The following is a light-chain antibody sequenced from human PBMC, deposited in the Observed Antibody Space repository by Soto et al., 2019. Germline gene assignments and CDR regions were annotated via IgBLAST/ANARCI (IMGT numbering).Light chain of an antibody. V-gene: IGKV3-15*01. CDR2: VAS. J-gene: IGKJ4*01. CDR1: QSVSNN. CDR3: QQYSHWPPLT. Sequence: EIVMTQSPATLSVSPGERATLSCRASQSVSNNLAWYQVKPGQAPRLHIYVASTMATGIPARFSGSGSGTEFTLTISSLQSEDFAVYYCQQYSHWPPLTFGGGTKVEI.